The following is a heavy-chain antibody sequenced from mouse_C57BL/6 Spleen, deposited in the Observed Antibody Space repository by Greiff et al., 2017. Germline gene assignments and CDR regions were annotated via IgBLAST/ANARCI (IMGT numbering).Heavy chain of an antibody. V-gene: IGHV1-64*01. D-gene: IGHD1-1*01. CDR2: IHPNSGST. J-gene: IGHJ4*01. CDR3: AHYYGSSYGYAMDY. CDR1: GYTFTSYW. Sequence: QVQLKQPGAELVKPGASVKLSCKASGYTFTSYWMHWVKQRPGQGLEWIGMIHPNSGSTNYNEKFKSKATLTVDKSSSTAYMQLSSLTSEDSAVYYCAHYYGSSYGYAMDYWGQGTSVTVSS.